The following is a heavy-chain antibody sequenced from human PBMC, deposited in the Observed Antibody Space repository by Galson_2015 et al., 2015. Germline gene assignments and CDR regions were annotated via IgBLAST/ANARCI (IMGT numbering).Heavy chain of an antibody. CDR3: ARLYGGQYYYYYGMDV. J-gene: IGHJ6*02. CDR2: IYPGDSDT. Sequence: VRQMPGKGLEWMGIIYPGDSDTRYSPSFQGQVTISADKSINTAYLQWSSLKASDTAMYYCARLYGGQYYYYYGMDVWGQGTTVTVSS. D-gene: IGHD4-23*01. V-gene: IGHV5-51*01.